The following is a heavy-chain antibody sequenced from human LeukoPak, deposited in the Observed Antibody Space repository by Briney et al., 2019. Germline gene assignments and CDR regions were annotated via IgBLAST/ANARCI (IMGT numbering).Heavy chain of an antibody. J-gene: IGHJ6*02. CDR3: AKRYYYDSSGYYPHYYYYGMDV. D-gene: IGHD3-22*01. CDR2: ISGSGGST. Sequence: GGSLRLSCAASGFTFSSYAMSWVRQAPGKGLEWVSAISGSGGSTYYADPVKGRFTISRDNSKNTLYLQMNSLRAEDTAVYYCAKRYYYDSSGYYPHYYYYGMDVWGQGTTVTVSS. CDR1: GFTFSSYA. V-gene: IGHV3-23*01.